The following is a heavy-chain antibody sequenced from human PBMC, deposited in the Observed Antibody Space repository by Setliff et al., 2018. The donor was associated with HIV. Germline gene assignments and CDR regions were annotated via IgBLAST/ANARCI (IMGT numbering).Heavy chain of an antibody. Sequence: HPGGSLRLSCAASGFTFDDYTMHWVRQAPGKGLEWVSIISWDGGNTYYADSVKGRFTISRDNSKNSLYLQMNSLRTEDTAVYYCARDNGYYYDSSGYQPHFDSWGQGTLVTVSS. CDR3: ARDNGYYYDSSGYQPHFDS. V-gene: IGHV3-43*01. D-gene: IGHD3-22*01. J-gene: IGHJ4*02. CDR1: GFTFDDYT. CDR2: ISWDGGNT.